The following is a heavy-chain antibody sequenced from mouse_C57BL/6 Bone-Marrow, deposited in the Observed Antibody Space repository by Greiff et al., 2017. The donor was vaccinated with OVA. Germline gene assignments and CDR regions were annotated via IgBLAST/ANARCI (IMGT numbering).Heavy chain of an antibody. CDR1: GFTFSSYA. Sequence: EVQVVESGEGLVKPGGSLKLSCAASGFTFSSYAMSWVRQTPEKRLEWVAYISSGGDYIYYADTVKGRFTISRDNARNTLYLQMSSLKSEDTAMYYCTRDPPYDGYYGWYFDVWGTGTTVTVSS. CDR3: TRDPPYDGYYGWYFDV. J-gene: IGHJ1*03. D-gene: IGHD2-3*01. CDR2: ISSGGDYI. V-gene: IGHV5-9-1*02.